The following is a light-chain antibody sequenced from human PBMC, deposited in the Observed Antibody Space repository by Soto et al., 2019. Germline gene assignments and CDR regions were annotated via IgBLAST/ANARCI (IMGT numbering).Light chain of an antibody. J-gene: IGKJ4*01. V-gene: IGKV1-5*03. CDR2: KAS. Sequence: DIQMTQSPSTLSGSVGDRVTITCRASQTISSWLAWYQQKPGKAPKLLIYKASTLKSGVPSRFSGSGSGTEFTLTISSLQPDDFATYYCQQYDNPLLTFGGGTKVDIK. CDR1: QTISSW. CDR3: QQYDNPLLT.